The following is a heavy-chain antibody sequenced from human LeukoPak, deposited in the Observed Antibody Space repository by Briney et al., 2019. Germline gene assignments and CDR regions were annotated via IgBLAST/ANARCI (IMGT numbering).Heavy chain of an antibody. J-gene: IGHJ5*02. D-gene: IGHD5-18*01. Sequence: SETLSLTCAVYGGSFSGYYWSWIRQPPGKGLEWNGEINHSGSTNYNPSLKSRVTISVDTSKNQFSLKLSSVTAADTAVYYCARFGSYGSSNWFDPWGQGTLVTVSS. V-gene: IGHV4-34*01. CDR1: GGSFSGYY. CDR3: ARFGSYGSSNWFDP. CDR2: INHSGST.